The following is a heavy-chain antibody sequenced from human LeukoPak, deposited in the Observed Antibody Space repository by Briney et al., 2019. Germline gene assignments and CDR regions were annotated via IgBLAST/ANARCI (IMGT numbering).Heavy chain of an antibody. CDR2: ISGSGGST. D-gene: IGHD6-19*01. CDR3: AKDLGMQQWLDTDY. J-gene: IGHJ4*02. CDR1: GFTFSSYG. Sequence: GGSLRLSCAASGFTFSSYGMSWVRQAPGKRLEWVSAISGSGGSTYYADSLKGRFTISSDNSKNTQYLQINSVRADDTAVYYCAKDLGMQQWLDTDYWGQGTLVGVSS. V-gene: IGHV3-23*01.